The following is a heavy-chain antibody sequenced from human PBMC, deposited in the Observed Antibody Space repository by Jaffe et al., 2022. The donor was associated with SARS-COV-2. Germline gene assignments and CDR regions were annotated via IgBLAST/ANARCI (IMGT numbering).Heavy chain of an antibody. J-gene: IGHJ4*02. V-gene: IGHV3-30-3*01. Sequence: QVQLVESGGGVVQPGRSLRLSCAASGFTFSSYAMHWVRQAPGKGLEWVAVISYDGSNKYYADSVKGRFTISRDNSKNTLYLQMNSLRAEDTAVYYCARGRDTLVHPLDYWGQGTLVTVSS. D-gene: IGHD5-18*01. CDR2: ISYDGSNK. CDR1: GFTFSSYA. CDR3: ARGRDTLVHPLDY.